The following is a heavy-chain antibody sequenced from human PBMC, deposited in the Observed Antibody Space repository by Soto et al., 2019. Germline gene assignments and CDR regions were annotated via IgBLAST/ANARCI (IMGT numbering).Heavy chain of an antibody. D-gene: IGHD6-13*01. CDR2: IWYDGSNK. Sequence: GGSLRLSCAASGFTFSSYGMHWVRQAPGKGLEWVAVIWYDGSNKYYADSVKGRFTISRDNSKNTLYLQMNSLRAEDTAVYYCALTVAAAGPFDYWGQGTLVTVSS. V-gene: IGHV3-33*01. J-gene: IGHJ4*02. CDR3: ALTVAAAGPFDY. CDR1: GFTFSSYG.